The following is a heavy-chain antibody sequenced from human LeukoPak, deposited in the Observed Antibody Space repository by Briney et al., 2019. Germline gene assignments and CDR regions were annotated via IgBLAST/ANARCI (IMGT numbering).Heavy chain of an antibody. CDR1: GFTFSNYW. V-gene: IGHV3-7*01. CDR2: IEDDGSRK. D-gene: IGHD1-26*01. J-gene: IGHJ4*02. Sequence: PGGSLRLSCAASGFTFSNYWMTWVRQAPGKGLEWVASIEDDGSRKNYGDSVKGRFTVSRDNAENSLYLQMSILGGEDTAVYYCARDIPRGSTHLDYWGQGTLVTVSA. CDR3: ARDIPRGSTHLDY.